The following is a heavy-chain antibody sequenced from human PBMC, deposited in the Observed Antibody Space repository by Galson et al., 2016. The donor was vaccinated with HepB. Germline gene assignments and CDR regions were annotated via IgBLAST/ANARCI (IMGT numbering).Heavy chain of an antibody. CDR1: GFSLPSTGVG. CDR3: AHRPTFLGSLPYSPYFTF. D-gene: IGHD3-3*02. CDR2: FYGENDK. Sequence: PALVKPTQTLTLTCTFSGFSLPSTGVGVGWIRQPPGKALEWLALFYGENDKHFSPSLKSRLTITKDNSRNQVVLTMSNLDPVETGTYYCAHRPTFLGSLPYSPYFTFWGQGALVTFSS. V-gene: IGHV2-5*02. J-gene: IGHJ4*02.